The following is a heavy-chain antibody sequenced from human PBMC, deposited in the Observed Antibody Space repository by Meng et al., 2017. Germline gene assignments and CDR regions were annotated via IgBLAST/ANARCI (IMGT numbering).Heavy chain of an antibody. CDR2: IIPILGIA. Sequence: VPLVVSGAEVKKPGSSVKVSCKASGGTFSSYTISWVRQAPGQGLEWMGRIIPILGIANYAQKFQGRVTITADKSTSTAYMELSSLRSEDTAVYYCARDPHYYDSRGEFDPWGQGTLVTVSS. J-gene: IGHJ5*02. CDR3: ARDPHYYDSRGEFDP. CDR1: GGTFSSYT. D-gene: IGHD3-22*01. V-gene: IGHV1-69*08.